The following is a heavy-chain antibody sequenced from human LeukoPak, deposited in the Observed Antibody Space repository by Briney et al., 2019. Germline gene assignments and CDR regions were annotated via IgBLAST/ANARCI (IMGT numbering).Heavy chain of an antibody. CDR3: AKQLGYCSDGSCYFPY. J-gene: IGHJ4*02. V-gene: IGHV3-30*18. Sequence: PGGSLRLSCAASGFTFSSYGMHWVRQAPGKGLEWMAVISYDGSNKYYADSVKGRFTISRDNSKSALCLQMNSLRAEDTAVYYCAKQLGYCSDGSCYFPYWGQGTLVTVSS. CDR1: GFTFSSYG. D-gene: IGHD2-15*01. CDR2: ISYDGSNK.